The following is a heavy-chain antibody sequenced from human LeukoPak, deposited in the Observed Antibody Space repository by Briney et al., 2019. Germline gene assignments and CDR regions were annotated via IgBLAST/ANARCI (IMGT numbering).Heavy chain of an antibody. CDR3: VRDSLYSSAWYDPFDY. V-gene: IGHV3-7*01. CDR1: GFTFSGYW. J-gene: IGHJ4*02. Sequence: PGGSLRLSCAASGFTFSGYWMSWVRQAPGKGLEWVANIKQDGSEKYCVDSVKGRFTISRDNAKNSLFPQMNSLRAEDTVVYYCVRDSLYSSAWYDPFDYWGQGTLVTVSS. D-gene: IGHD6-19*01. CDR2: IKQDGSEK.